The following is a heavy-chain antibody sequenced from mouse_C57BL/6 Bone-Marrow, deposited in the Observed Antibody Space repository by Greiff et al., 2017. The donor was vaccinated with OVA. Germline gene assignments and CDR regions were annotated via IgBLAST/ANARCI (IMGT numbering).Heavy chain of an antibody. CDR2: IDPSDSYT. J-gene: IGHJ2*01. CDR3: ARQDYYGSSYGFDY. CDR1: GYTFTSYW. Sequence: QVQLQQPGAELVKPGASVKLSCKASGYTFTSYWMQWVKQRPGQGLEWIGEIDPSDSYTNYNQKFKGKATLTVDTSSSTAYMQLSSLTSEDSAVYYCARQDYYGSSYGFDYWGQGTTLTVSS. D-gene: IGHD1-1*01. V-gene: IGHV1-50*01.